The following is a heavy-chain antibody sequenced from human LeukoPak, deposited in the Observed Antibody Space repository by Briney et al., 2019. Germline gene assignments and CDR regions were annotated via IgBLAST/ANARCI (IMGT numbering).Heavy chain of an antibody. D-gene: IGHD5-24*01. CDR1: GGSISSSSYY. CDR3: ARHDEMATTFDY. V-gene: IGHV4-39*01. Sequence: PSETLSLTCTVSGGSISSSSYYWGWIRQPPGKGLEWIGSIYYSGSTYYNPSLKSRVTISVDTSKNQFSLKLSSVTAADTAVYCCARHDEMATTFDYWGQGTLVTVSS. CDR2: IYYSGST. J-gene: IGHJ4*02.